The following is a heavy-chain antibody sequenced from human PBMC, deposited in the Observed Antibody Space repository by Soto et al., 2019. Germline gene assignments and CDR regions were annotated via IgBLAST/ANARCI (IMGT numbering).Heavy chain of an antibody. J-gene: IGHJ4*02. CDR3: ARAPKYYDILTGYASGFDY. CDR2: IYYSGST. V-gene: IGHV4-31*02. D-gene: IGHD3-9*01. CDR1: GGSISSGGYY. Sequence: LCGGSISSGGYYWSWIRQHPGKGLEWIGYIYYSGSTYYNPSLKSRVTISVDTSKNQFSLKLSSVTAADTAVYYCARAPKYYDILTGYASGFDYWGQGTLVTVSS.